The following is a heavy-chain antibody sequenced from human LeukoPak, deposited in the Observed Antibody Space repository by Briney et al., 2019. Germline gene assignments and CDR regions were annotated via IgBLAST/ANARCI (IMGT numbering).Heavy chain of an antibody. CDR2: INIDGTTT. V-gene: IGHV3-74*01. CDR1: GFTFTRYW. Sequence: GVSLRLSCAASGFTFTRYWMHWVRQVPGKGLVCISRINIDGTTTNYADSVKGRFTVSRDNAKNTMYLQVNSLRVEDTAVYYCARDSYEVGATFDYWGQGTLVTVSS. CDR3: ARDSYEVGATFDY. J-gene: IGHJ4*02. D-gene: IGHD1-26*01.